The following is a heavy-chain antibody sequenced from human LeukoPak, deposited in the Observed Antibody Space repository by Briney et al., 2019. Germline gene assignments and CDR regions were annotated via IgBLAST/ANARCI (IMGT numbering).Heavy chain of an antibody. V-gene: IGHV3-30*18. CDR2: ISYDGSSK. CDR3: AKDRVATIKGVYYFDY. D-gene: IGHD5-12*01. Sequence: HPGRSLRLSCAASGFTFSNYAIHWVRQAPGKGLEWVAVISYDGSSKYYADSVKGRFTISRDNSKNTVYLQMNSLRPEETAVYYCAKDRVATIKGVYYFDYWGQGTLVTVSS. CDR1: GFTFSNYA. J-gene: IGHJ4*02.